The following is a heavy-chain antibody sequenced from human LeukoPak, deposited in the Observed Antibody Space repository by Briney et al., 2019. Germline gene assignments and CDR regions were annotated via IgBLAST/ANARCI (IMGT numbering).Heavy chain of an antibody. Sequence: PGGSLRLSRTASGFSFISYAMLWFRQAPGKGLEWVAFMRSDGSDIFYAESLEGRFTISRDNAKSTLFLQMHSLRAEDTAVYYCARDDYYFASENWGQGALVTVSS. CDR1: GFSFISYA. D-gene: IGHD2/OR15-2a*01. CDR2: MRSDGSDI. V-gene: IGHV3-30*02. J-gene: IGHJ4*02. CDR3: ARDDYYFASEN.